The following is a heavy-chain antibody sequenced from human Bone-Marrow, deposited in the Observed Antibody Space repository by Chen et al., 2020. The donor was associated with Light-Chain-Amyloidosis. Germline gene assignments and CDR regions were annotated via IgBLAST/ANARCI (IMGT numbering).Heavy chain of an antibody. CDR1: GFTFSSYA. V-gene: IGHV3-23*01. CDR3: AKDFRVGATWIGDGWFDP. Sequence: EVQLLESGGGLVQPGGSLRLSCAASGFTFSSYAMSWVRQAPGKGLEWVSAISGSGGSTYYADSVKGRFTISRDNSKNTLYLQMNSLRAEDTAVYYCAKDFRVGATWIGDGWFDPWGQGILVTVSS. CDR2: ISGSGGST. J-gene: IGHJ5*02. D-gene: IGHD1-26*01.